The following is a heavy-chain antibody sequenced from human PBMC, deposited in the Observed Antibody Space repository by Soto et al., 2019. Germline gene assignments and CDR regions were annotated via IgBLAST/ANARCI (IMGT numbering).Heavy chain of an antibody. CDR2: IHYTGDT. CDR1: GNSIARGDYY. Sequence: SETLSLTCSVSGNSIARGDYYWTWIRQPPGKGLEWIGYIHYTGDTYYKSPLKSQLSISLDTSKNHFSLELTSVTAADTDVQYWGRNYSTSGSYWRLSYYSLDVWCQGTTVTGS. D-gene: IGHD1-26*01. V-gene: IGHV4-31*01. CDR3: GRNYSTSGSYWRLSYYSLDV. J-gene: IGHJ6*02.